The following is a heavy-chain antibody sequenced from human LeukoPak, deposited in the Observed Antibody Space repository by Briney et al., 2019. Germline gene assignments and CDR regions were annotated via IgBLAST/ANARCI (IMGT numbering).Heavy chain of an antibody. CDR2: IRYDGSNK. CDR1: GFTFSSCS. D-gene: IGHD1-26*01. CDR3: AKDRGVAATLPDDY. Sequence: GGSLRLSCAASGFTFSSCSMHWVRRAPGKGLEWVAFIRYDGSNKYYADSVKGRFTISRDNPKNTLYLQIDSLRAEDTAVYYCAKDRGVAATLPDDYWGQGTLVTVSS. J-gene: IGHJ4*02. V-gene: IGHV3-30*02.